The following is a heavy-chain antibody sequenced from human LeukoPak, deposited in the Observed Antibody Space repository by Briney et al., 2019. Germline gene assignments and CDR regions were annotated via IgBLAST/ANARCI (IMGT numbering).Heavy chain of an antibody. D-gene: IGHD5-18*01. CDR1: GFTFSSYA. CDR3: AKDRGRGYSSYYFDY. Sequence: GGSLRLSCAASGFTFSSYAMTWVRQAPGKGLEWVSVISGSGGRTFYAASVKGRFTISRDNSKNTLYLQMNSLRVEDTAVYYCAKDRGRGYSSYYFDYWGQGTLVTVSS. V-gene: IGHV3-23*01. J-gene: IGHJ4*02. CDR2: ISGSGGRT.